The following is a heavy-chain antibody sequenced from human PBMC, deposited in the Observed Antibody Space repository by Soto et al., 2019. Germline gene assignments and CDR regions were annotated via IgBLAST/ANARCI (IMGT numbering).Heavy chain of an antibody. CDR2: ISGSGGST. D-gene: IGHD6-13*01. CDR3: IPGQQQLAYCIYFAY. Sequence: PGGSTRLACAASGFPFSSYAVSWARQAPGQGLEWVSAISGSGGSTYYADSLKGRFTIYRDNSKNTLYLQMNSLRAEDTAVYYCIPGQQQLAYCIYFAYWGQGTLVTVSS. CDR1: GFPFSSYA. J-gene: IGHJ4*02. V-gene: IGHV3-23*01.